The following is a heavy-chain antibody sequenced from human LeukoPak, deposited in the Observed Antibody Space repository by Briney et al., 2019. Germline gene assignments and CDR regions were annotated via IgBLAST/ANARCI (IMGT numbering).Heavy chain of an antibody. CDR3: ARDHKRLTDY. V-gene: IGHV3-21*01. Sequence: GGSLRLSCAASGFTFSSYSMNWVRQAPGKGLEWVSSISSSSSYMYYADSVKGRFTISRDNAKNSLYLQMNSLRAEDTAVYHCARDHKRLTDYWGQGTLVTVSS. J-gene: IGHJ4*02. CDR1: GFTFSSYS. CDR2: ISSSSSYM. D-gene: IGHD4/OR15-4a*01.